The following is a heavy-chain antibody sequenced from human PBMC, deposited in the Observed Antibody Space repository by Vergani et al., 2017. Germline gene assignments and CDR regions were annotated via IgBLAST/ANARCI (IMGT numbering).Heavy chain of an antibody. CDR1: GFTFSNGW. Sequence: EVQLVESGGGLVKPAGSLRLSCAASGFTFSNGWMSWVRQAPGKGLEWVSRIKSRTDGGTTDYAATVKGRVTISRDDSTNTLYLHMISLKTEDTAGYYCTTDWLCFVGCYVMDFWGQGTTVTVSS. CDR2: IKSRTDGGTT. D-gene: IGHD3-22*01. CDR3: TTDWLCFVGCYVMDF. J-gene: IGHJ6*02. V-gene: IGHV3-15*01.